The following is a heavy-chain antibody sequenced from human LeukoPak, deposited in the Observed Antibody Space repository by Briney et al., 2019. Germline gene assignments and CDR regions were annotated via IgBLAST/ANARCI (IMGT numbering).Heavy chain of an antibody. CDR2: ISSSSSYM. Sequence: GGSLRLSCAASGFTFSSYSMNWVRQAPGKGLEWVSSISSSSSYMYYADSVKGRFTISRDNAKNSLYLQMNSLRAEDTAVYYCAREERYYDFWSGYREFPIDYWGQGTLVTVSS. J-gene: IGHJ4*02. CDR3: AREERYYDFWSGYREFPIDY. CDR1: GFTFSSYS. D-gene: IGHD3-3*01. V-gene: IGHV3-21*01.